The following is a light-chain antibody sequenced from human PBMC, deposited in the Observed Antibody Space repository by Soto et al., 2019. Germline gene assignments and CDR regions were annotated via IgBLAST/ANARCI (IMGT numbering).Light chain of an antibody. V-gene: IGKV3-20*01. J-gene: IGKJ5*01. Sequence: EIVLTPSPGTPSLSPGERATLSWRASPSVSNNYLAWYQQKPGQAPRLLIYGASSRATGIPDRFSGSGSGTDFTLTITRLEPEDFAVYSCHQYGSSPITFGQGTRLEIK. CDR3: HQYGSSPIT. CDR2: GAS. CDR1: PSVSNNY.